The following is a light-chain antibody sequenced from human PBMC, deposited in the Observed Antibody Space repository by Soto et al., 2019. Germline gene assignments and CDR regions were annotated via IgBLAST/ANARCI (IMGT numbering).Light chain of an antibody. CDR2: EVS. CDR3: ILSTDFSGPYV. V-gene: IGLV2-14*01. J-gene: IGLJ1*01. CDR1: SSDVCGYNY. Sequence: QSVLTQPASVSGSPGQSITISCTGTSSDVCGYNYVSWYELHPGKAPKLLISEVSNRTSGISNRFSGSKSANTASLTISGLQAEDEGHYFCILSTDFSGPYVFGTGTKVTVL.